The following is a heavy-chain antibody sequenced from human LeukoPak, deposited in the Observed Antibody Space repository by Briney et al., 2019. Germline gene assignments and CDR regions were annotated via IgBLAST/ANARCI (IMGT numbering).Heavy chain of an antibody. J-gene: IGHJ4*02. V-gene: IGHV1-2*02. CDR2: INPNSGGT. Sequence: RASVKVSCKASGYTFTGYYMHWVRQAPGQGLEWMGWINPNSGGTNYAQKFHGRVTMTSDTSTSTLYMGLNSLRSDDTAVYYCARGGHSSSWVAFDYWGQGTLVTVSS. CDR1: GYTFTGYY. CDR3: ARGGHSSSWVAFDY. D-gene: IGHD6-13*01.